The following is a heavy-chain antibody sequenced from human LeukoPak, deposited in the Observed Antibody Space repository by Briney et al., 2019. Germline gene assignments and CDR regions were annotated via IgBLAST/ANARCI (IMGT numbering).Heavy chain of an antibody. J-gene: IGHJ4*02. CDR2: IYTSGST. CDR3: ARDRYYYDSSGYYYFDY. D-gene: IGHD3-22*01. Sequence: SETLSLTCTVSGGSISSYYWSWIRQPAGKGLEWIGRIYTSGSTNYNPSLKSRVTMSVDTSKNQFSLKLSSVTAADTAVYYCARDRYYYDSSGYYYFDYWGQGTLVTVSS. V-gene: IGHV4-4*07. CDR1: GGSISSYY.